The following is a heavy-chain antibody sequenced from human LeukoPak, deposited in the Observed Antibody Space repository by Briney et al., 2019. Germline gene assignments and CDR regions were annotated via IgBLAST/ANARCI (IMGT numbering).Heavy chain of an antibody. CDR1: GFTFSSYA. CDR3: AKGSYYDSSGSFDFDY. CDR2: ISGSGDNT. D-gene: IGHD3-22*01. V-gene: IGHV3-23*01. Sequence: GGSLRLSCAASGFTFSSYAMSWVRQAPGKGLEWVSGISGSGDNTYYADSVEGRFTISRDNSKNTLYVQVNSLGTEDTAAYYCAKGSYYDSSGSFDFDYWGQGTLVTVSS. J-gene: IGHJ4*02.